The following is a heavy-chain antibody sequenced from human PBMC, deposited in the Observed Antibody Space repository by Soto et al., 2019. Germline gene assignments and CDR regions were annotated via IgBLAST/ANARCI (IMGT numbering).Heavy chain of an antibody. CDR2: IKTKVESYAT. Sequence: EVQLVESGGGLLQPGGSLKLSCAASGFTLSGFDVHWVRQAAGEGLEWVARIKTKVESYATEYAASVKGRFSISRDDSKNTAYLEMNSLKTEDTAVYYCTRRHCSGGGCYSDFDFWGQGSLVTVSS. D-gene: IGHD2-15*01. V-gene: IGHV3-73*01. CDR3: TRRHCSGGGCYSDFDF. J-gene: IGHJ4*02. CDR1: GFTLSGFD.